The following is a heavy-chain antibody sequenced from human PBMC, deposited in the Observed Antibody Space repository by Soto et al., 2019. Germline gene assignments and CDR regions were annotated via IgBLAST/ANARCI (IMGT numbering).Heavy chain of an antibody. D-gene: IGHD1-1*01. CDR3: ARGRYGDY. CDR1: GYAFTTYG. CDR2: ISAHNGNT. Sequence: QVHLVQSGAEVKKPGASVKVSCKGSGYAFTTYGITWVRQAPGQGLGWMGWISAHNGNTNYAQKLQGRATATTDTSTSTAYMELRSLRSDDTAVDYCARGRYGDYWGQGALVTVSS. J-gene: IGHJ4*02. V-gene: IGHV1-18*01.